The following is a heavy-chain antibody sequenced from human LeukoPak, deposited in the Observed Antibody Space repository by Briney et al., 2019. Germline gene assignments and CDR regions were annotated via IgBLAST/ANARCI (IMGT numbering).Heavy chain of an antibody. CDR2: NNGDGSTT. CDR1: GFSLSGYW. CDR3: AKSDWFDP. Sequence: GGSLRLSCVASGFSLSGYWMYWVRQAPGKGLMYISRNNGDGSTTNYADVVKGRFTISRDNAKNTLYLQMNSLRAEDTAVYYCAKSDWFDPWGQGTLVTVSS. V-gene: IGHV3-74*01. J-gene: IGHJ5*02.